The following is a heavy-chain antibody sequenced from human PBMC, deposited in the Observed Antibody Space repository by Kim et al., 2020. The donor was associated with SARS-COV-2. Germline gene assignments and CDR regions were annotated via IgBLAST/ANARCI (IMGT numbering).Heavy chain of an antibody. CDR1: GDSVSSNSAA. CDR2: TYYRSKWYN. D-gene: IGHD5-12*01. V-gene: IGHV6-1*01. J-gene: IGHJ6*02. Sequence: SQTLSLTCAISGDSVSSNSAAWNWIRQSPSRGLEWLGRTYYRSKWYNDYAVSVKSRITINPDTSKNQFSLQLNSVTPEDTAVYYCARDLEGAATRTYYYYGMDVWGQGTTVTVSS. CDR3: ARDLEGAATRTYYYYGMDV.